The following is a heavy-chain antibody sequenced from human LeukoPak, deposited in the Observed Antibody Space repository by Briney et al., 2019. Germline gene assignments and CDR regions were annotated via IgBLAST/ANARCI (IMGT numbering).Heavy chain of an antibody. J-gene: IGHJ6*03. CDR2: INHRGST. V-gene: IGHV4-34*01. Sequence: SETLSLTCAVSGGSFRGDYWSWIRQPPGKGLEWIGEINHRGSTNYNPSLQSRVTTSLHTSKNQSSLKLNSVTAADTTVYYFTRDGYNFLGYYYYMDVWGKGTTVTVSS. CDR3: TRDGYNFLGYYYYMDV. CDR1: GGSFRGDY. D-gene: IGHD5-24*01.